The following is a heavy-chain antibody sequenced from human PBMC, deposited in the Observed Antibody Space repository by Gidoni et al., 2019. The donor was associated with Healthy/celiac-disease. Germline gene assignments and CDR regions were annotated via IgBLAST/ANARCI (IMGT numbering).Heavy chain of an antibody. CDR3: ARGDTAMVLDY. CDR2: IWYDGSNK. J-gene: IGHJ4*02. D-gene: IGHD5-18*01. V-gene: IGHV3-33*01. Sequence: VQLVESGGGVVQPGRSLRLSCAASGFTFSSYGMHWVRQAPGKGLEWVAVIWYDGSNKYYADSVKGRFTISRDNSKNTLYLQMNSLRAEDTAVYYCARGDTAMVLDYWGQGTLVTVSS. CDR1: GFTFSSYG.